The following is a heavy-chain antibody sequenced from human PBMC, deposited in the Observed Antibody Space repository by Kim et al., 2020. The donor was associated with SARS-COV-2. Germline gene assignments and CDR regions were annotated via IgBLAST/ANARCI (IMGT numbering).Heavy chain of an antibody. J-gene: IGHJ4*02. CDR2: IYYSGST. CDR3: ARGTTYCSSTSCTPGSFDY. CDR1: GDSVSSGSYY. Sequence: SETLSLTCTVSGDSVSSGSYYWSWIRQPPGKGLEWIGYIYYSGSTNYNPSLKSRVTISVDTSKNQFSLKLSSVTAADTAVYYCARGTTYCSSTSCTPGSFDYWGQGTLVTVSS. V-gene: IGHV4-61*01. D-gene: IGHD2-2*01.